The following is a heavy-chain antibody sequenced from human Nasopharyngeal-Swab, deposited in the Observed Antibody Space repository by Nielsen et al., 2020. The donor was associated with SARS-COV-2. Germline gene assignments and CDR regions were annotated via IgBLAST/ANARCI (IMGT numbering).Heavy chain of an antibody. CDR2: INHSGST. J-gene: IGHJ4*02. Sequence: PGKGLEWIGEINHSGSTNYDPSLKSRVTISVDTSKNQFSLKLSSVTDEDTAGEDWERADYQLDYWGQGTLVTVSS. V-gene: IGHV4-34*01. D-gene: IGHD2-2*01. CDR3: ERADYQLDY.